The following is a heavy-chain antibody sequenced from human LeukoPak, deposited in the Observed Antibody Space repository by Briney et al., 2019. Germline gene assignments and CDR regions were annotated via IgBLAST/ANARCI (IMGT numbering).Heavy chain of an antibody. J-gene: IGHJ3*01. CDR1: GFTFSTYG. Sequence: GGSLRLSCAASGFTFSTYGMDWVRQAPGKGLEWVSYISGSSTKISYADSVKGRFTISRDNAKNSVYLQMNSLRAEDTAVYYCVTEYDSSDFDAFDFWGQGTVVTVSS. CDR2: ISGSSTKI. V-gene: IGHV3-48*03. D-gene: IGHD3-22*01. CDR3: VTEYDSSDFDAFDF.